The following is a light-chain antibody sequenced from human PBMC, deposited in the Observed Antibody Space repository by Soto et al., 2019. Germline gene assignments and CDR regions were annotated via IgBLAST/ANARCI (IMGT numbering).Light chain of an antibody. J-gene: IGKJ4*01. CDR1: QSVSSH. CDR2: DAS. CDR3: QQRTNWQELT. Sequence: EIVLTQSPATLSLSPGERATLSCRASQSVSSHLAWYQQKPGQAPRLLIYDASNRATGIPARFSGSGSGTDFTLTISSLEPADFVVYYCQQRTNWQELTFGGGTKVEIK. V-gene: IGKV3-11*01.